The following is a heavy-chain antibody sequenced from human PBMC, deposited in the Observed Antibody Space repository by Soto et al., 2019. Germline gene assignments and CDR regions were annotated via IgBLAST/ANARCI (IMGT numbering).Heavy chain of an antibody. J-gene: IGHJ2*01. CDR2: IYYSGST. D-gene: IGHD4-17*01. V-gene: IGHV4-39*01. CDR1: GGSISSSSYY. CDR3: ARNGDYRYWYFDL. Sequence: PSETLSLTCTVSGGSISSSSYYWGWIRQPPGKGLEWIGSIYYSGSTYYNPSLKSRVTISVDTSKNQFSLKLSSVTAADTAVYYCARNGDYRYWYFDLWGRGTLVTVSP.